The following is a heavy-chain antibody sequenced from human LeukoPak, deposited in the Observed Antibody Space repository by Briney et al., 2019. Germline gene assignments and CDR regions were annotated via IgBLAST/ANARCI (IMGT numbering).Heavy chain of an antibody. Sequence: SVKVSCKASGGTFSSYAISWVRQAPGQGLEWMGGIIPIFGTANYAQKLQGRVTITTDESTSTAYMELSSLRTEDTAVYYCAREAGILAGYFFGMDVWGKGTTVTVSS. CDR2: IIPIFGTA. V-gene: IGHV1-69*05. J-gene: IGHJ6*04. D-gene: IGHD3-9*01. CDR3: AREAGILAGYFFGMDV. CDR1: GGTFSSYA.